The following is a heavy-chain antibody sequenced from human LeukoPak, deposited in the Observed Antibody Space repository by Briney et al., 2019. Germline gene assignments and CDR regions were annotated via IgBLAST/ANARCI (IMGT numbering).Heavy chain of an antibody. CDR1: GGSISNYY. V-gene: IGHV4-59*01. CDR3: AKDDSGFWYFDL. J-gene: IGHJ2*01. CDR2: IYSSGTT. D-gene: IGHD3-10*01. Sequence: SETLSLTCTVSGGSISNYYWSWIRQPPGKGLEWIGYIYSSGTTNYNPSLKSRVTISVDTSKNQFSLKLTSVTAADTAVYYCAKDDSGFWYFDLWGRGTLATVSS.